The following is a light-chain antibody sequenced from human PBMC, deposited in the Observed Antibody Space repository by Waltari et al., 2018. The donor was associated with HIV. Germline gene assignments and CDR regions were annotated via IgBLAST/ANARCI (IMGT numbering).Light chain of an antibody. CDR1: TPNIGSTY. V-gene: IGLV1-47*01. J-gene: IGLJ2*01. CDR2: RND. CDR3: VAWDDSLRGVL. Sequence: SVLTQPPSASGTPGQRVTLSCSGSTPNIGSTYVFWYQHLPGPAPKLLIHRNDQRPSGVPDRFSGSTSGTSASLAISGLRSEDEADYYCVAWDDSLRGVLFGGGTKVAVL.